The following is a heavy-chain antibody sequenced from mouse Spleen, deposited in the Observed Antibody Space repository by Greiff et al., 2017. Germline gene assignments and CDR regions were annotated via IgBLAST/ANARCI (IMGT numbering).Heavy chain of an antibody. J-gene: IGHJ1*01. CDR2: IDPETGGT. CDR3: TRRYCGRSYVGVGWGGEGGVG. D-gene: IGHD1-1*01. V-gene: IGHV1-15*01. CDR1: GYTFTDYE. Sequence: QVHVKQSGAELVRPGASVTLSCKASGYTFTDYEMHWVKQTPVHGLEWIGAIDPETGGTAYNQKFKGKAILTADKSSSTAYMELRSLTSEDSAVYYGTRRYCGRSYVGVGWGGEGGVGGGAG.